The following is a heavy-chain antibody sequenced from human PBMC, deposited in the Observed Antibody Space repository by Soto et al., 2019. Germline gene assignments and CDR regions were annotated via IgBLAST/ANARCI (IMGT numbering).Heavy chain of an antibody. CDR3: ARDSLLYYFDY. V-gene: IGHV1-69*12. D-gene: IGHD2-15*01. CDR2: IIPIFGTA. CDR1: GGTLSSYA. J-gene: IGHJ4*02. Sequence: QVQLVQSGAEVKKPGSSVKGSCKASGGTLSSYAISWVRRAPGQGLEWMGGIIPIFGTANYAQKFQGRVTITADESTSTAYMELSSLRSEDTAVYYCARDSLLYYFDYWGQGTLVTVSS.